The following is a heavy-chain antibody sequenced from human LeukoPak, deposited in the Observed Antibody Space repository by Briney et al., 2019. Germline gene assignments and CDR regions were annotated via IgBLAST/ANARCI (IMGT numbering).Heavy chain of an antibody. CDR2: IDWDDDK. D-gene: IGHD3-22*01. J-gene: IGHJ4*02. Sequence: TLSLTCTVSGGSISSYYWSWIRQPPGKALEWLARIDWDDDKYYSTSLKTRLTISKDTSKNQVVLTMTNMGPVDTATYYCARMNYYDSSGCYSFDYWGQGTLVTVSS. CDR1: GGSISSYY. CDR3: ARMNYYDSSGCYSFDY. V-gene: IGHV2-70*11.